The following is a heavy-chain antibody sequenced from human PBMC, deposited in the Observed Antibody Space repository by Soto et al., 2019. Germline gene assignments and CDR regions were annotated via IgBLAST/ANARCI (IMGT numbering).Heavy chain of an antibody. CDR2: ISAYNGNT. J-gene: IGHJ6*02. V-gene: IGHV1-18*01. D-gene: IGHD1-26*01. CDR1: GYSFTSYG. CDR3: ARVPIYQWELRGMDV. Sequence: ASVKVSFKASGYSFTSYGISWVRQAPGQGLEWMGWISAYNGNTNYAQKLQGRVTMTTDTSTSTAYMELRSLRSDDTAVYYCARVPIYQWELRGMDVWGQGTTVTVSS.